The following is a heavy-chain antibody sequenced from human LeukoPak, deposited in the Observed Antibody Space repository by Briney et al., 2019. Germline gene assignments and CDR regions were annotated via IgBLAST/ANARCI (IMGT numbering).Heavy chain of an antibody. Sequence: SETLSLTCTVSGGSISSYYWSWIRQPPGMGLEWIGYIYYSGSTNYNPSLKSRVTISVDTSKNQFSLKLSSVTAADTAVYYCARGLGGSGSFYYYGMDVWGQGTTVTVSS. CDR2: IYYSGST. CDR3: ARGLGGSGSFYYYGMDV. J-gene: IGHJ6*02. CDR1: GGSISSYY. D-gene: IGHD3-10*01. V-gene: IGHV4-59*01.